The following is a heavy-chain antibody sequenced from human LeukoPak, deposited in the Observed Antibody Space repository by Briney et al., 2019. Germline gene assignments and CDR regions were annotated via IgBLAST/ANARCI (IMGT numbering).Heavy chain of an antibody. V-gene: IGHV4-59*01. CDR3: AREKYYGSGSYPLYNWFDP. CDR2: IYYSGST. J-gene: IGHJ5*02. CDR1: GGSISSYY. D-gene: IGHD3-10*01. Sequence: SETLSLTCTVSGGSISSYYWSWIRQPPGKGLEWIGYIYYSGSTNYNPSLKSRATISVDTSKNQFSLKLSSVTAADTAVYYCAREKYYGSGSYPLYNWFDPWGQGTLVTVSS.